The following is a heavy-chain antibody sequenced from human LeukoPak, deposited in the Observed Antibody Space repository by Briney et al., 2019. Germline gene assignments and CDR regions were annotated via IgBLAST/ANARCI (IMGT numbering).Heavy chain of an antibody. J-gene: IGHJ5*02. V-gene: IGHV3-7*04. CDR1: GFTFSSYW. CDR3: ARAPTYYYDSSTLGGWFDP. CDR2: IKQDGREK. D-gene: IGHD3-22*01. Sequence: GGSLRLSCVASGFTFSSYWMSWVRQAPGKGLEWVANIKQDGREKYYVDSVTGRFTISRDNAKNSLYLQMNSLRAEDTDVYYCARAPTYYYDSSTLGGWFDPWGQGTLVTVSS.